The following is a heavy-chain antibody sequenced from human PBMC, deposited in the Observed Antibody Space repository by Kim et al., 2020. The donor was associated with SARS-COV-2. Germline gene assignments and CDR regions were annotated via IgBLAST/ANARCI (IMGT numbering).Heavy chain of an antibody. CDR3: ARDLGGSYSSAFDI. Sequence: SETLSLTCTVSGGSISSYYWSWIRQPPGKGLEWIGYIYYSGSTNYNPSLKSRVTISVDTSKNQFSLKLSSVTAADTAVYYCARDLGGSYSSAFDIWDQGTMVTVSS. V-gene: IGHV4-59*01. D-gene: IGHD1-26*01. CDR1: GGSISSYY. CDR2: IYYSGST. J-gene: IGHJ3*02.